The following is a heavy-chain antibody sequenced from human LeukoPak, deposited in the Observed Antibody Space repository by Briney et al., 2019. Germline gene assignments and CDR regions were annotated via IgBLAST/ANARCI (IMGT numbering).Heavy chain of an antibody. D-gene: IGHD1-26*01. J-gene: IGHJ4*02. Sequence: GGSLRLSCAASGFTFSSYAMSWVRQAPGKGLEWVSAISGSGGSGGSAFYADSVKGRFTISRDNSKNTLYLQMNSLRAEDTAVYYCAKVGSGSPYYFDYWGQGTLVTVSS. V-gene: IGHV3-23*01. CDR1: GFTFSSYA. CDR2: ISGSGGSGGSA. CDR3: AKVGSGSPYYFDY.